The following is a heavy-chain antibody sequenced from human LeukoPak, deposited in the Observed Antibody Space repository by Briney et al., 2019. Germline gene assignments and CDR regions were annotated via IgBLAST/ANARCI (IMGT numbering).Heavy chain of an antibody. D-gene: IGHD6-19*01. V-gene: IGHV1-18*01. CDR1: GYTFTSYG. Sequence: ASVKVSCKASGYTFTSYGISWVRQAPGQGLEWMGWISAYNGNTNYAQKLQGRVTMTTDTSTSTAYMELRSLRSDDTAVYYCARALKGVGSGCCVSYYYYMDVWGKGTTVTISS. CDR2: ISAYNGNT. CDR3: ARALKGVGSGCCVSYYYYMDV. J-gene: IGHJ6*03.